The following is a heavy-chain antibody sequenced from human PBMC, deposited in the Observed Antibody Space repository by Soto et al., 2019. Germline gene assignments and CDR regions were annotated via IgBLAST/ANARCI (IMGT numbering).Heavy chain of an antibody. V-gene: IGHV4-31*03. J-gene: IGHJ4*02. CDR3: ARFAKEENPKVGSWYYFDY. D-gene: IGHD6-13*01. CDR2: IYYSGST. Sequence: SETLSLTCTVSGGSISSGGYYWSWIRQHPGKGLEWIGYIYYSGSTDYNSSLKSRVTISVDTSKNQFFLNLNSVTAADPAVYYCARFAKEENPKVGSWYYFDYWGQGTRVTVSS. CDR1: GGSISSGGYY.